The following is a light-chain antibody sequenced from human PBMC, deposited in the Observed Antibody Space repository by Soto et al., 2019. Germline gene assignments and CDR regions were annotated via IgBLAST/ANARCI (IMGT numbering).Light chain of an antibody. V-gene: IGLV1-44*01. Sequence: QSVLTQPPSASGTPGQRVTISCSGSSSNIGTNTVNWYQQLPGAAPKLLIHGNNQRPSGVPDRFSGSKSGTAASLAINGLQSEDEADYYCAAWDDSLNGPVFGGGTKLTVL. J-gene: IGLJ2*01. CDR3: AAWDDSLNGPV. CDR2: GNN. CDR1: SSNIGTNT.